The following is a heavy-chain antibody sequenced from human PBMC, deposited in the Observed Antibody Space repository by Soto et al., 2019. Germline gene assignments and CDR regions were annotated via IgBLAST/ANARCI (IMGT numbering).Heavy chain of an antibody. CDR3: ASDPVLGTAMLLLYFDL. D-gene: IGHD5-18*01. CDR2: ISYDGSNK. J-gene: IGHJ2*01. V-gene: IGHV3-30-3*01. CDR1: GFTFSSYA. Sequence: QVQLVESGGGVVQPGRSLRLSCAASGFTFSSYAMHWVRQAPGKGLEWVAVISYDGSNKYYADSVKGRFTISRDNSKNQPSLQENSLRAEEKAVEYCASDPVLGTAMLLLYFDLWGPGTLVTVSS.